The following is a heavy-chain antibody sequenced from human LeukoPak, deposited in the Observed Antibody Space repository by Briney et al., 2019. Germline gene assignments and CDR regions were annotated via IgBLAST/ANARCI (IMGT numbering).Heavy chain of an antibody. CDR3: ARDNRNYYDSSGLSFQH. CDR2: MNPNSGNT. J-gene: IGHJ1*01. Sequence: ASVKVSCKASGYTFTSYDINWVRQATGQGLEWMGWMNPNSGNTGYAQKFQDRVTITADKSTSTAYMELSSLRSEDTAVYYCARDNRNYYDSSGLSFQHWGQGTLVTVSS. V-gene: IGHV1-8*01. CDR1: GYTFTSYD. D-gene: IGHD3-22*01.